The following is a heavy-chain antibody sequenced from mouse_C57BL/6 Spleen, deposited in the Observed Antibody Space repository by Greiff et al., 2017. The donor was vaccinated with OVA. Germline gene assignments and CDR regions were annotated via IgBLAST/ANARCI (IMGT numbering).Heavy chain of an antibody. CDR2: ISYDGSN. CDR3: ARVWVYFDY. Sequence: EVKLVESGPGLVKPSQSLSLTCSVTGYSITSGYYWNWIRQFPGNKLEWMGYISYDGSNNYNPSLKNRISITRDTSKNQFFLKLNSVTTEDTATYYCARVWVYFDYWGQGTTLTVSS. J-gene: IGHJ2*01. CDR1: GYSITSGYY. D-gene: IGHD1-1*02. V-gene: IGHV3-6*01.